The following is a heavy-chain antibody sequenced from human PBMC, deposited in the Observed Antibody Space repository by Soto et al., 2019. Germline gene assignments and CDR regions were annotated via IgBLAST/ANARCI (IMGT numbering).Heavy chain of an antibody. Sequence: VHLLESGGTLVQPGGSLRLSCAASGFTFSSYAMGWVRQAPGKGPEWVSAISGSGGSTYYADSVKGRFTISRDNSKNTLYLQVNSLRADDTAVYYCAKLGYDSNGPLDYWGQGTLVTVSS. CDR2: ISGSGGST. CDR3: AKLGYDSNGPLDY. V-gene: IGHV3-23*01. J-gene: IGHJ4*02. CDR1: GFTFSSYA. D-gene: IGHD3-22*01.